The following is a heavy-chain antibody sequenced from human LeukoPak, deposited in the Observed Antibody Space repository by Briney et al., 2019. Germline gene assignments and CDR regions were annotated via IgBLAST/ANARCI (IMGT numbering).Heavy chain of an antibody. CDR2: IYPGDSDT. J-gene: IGHJ3*02. CDR1: GYSFTSYW. D-gene: IGHD2-2*02. V-gene: IGHV5-51*01. Sequence: GESLKISXKGSGYSFTSYWIGWVRQMPGKGLEWMGIIYPGDSDTIYSPSFQGQVTISADKSISTAYLQWSSLKASDTAMYYCARCVVPAAIVAFDIWGQGTMVTVSS. CDR3: ARCVVPAAIVAFDI.